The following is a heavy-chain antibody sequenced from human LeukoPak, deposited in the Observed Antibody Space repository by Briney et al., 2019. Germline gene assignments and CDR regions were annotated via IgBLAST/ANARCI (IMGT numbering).Heavy chain of an antibody. D-gene: IGHD2-8*01. V-gene: IGHV4-34*01. CDR2: INHSGST. CDR1: VGSFSGYY. J-gene: IGHJ6*02. CDR3: AGGPIVLMVYAIRYYYYGMDV. Sequence: SESLSLTCAVYVGSFSGYYWSWIRQPPGKGLEWIGEINHSGSTNYNPSLKSRVTISVDTSKNQFSLKLSSVTAADTAVYYCAGGPIVLMVYAIRYYYYGMDVWGQGTTVTVSS.